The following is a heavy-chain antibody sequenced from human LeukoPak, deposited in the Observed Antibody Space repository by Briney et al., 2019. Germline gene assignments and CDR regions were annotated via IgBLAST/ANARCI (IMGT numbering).Heavy chain of an antibody. J-gene: IGHJ5*02. CDR3: ARELPPVVNYRFDH. CDR2: IWYDGSNK. D-gene: IGHD1-7*01. Sequence: GRSLRLSCAASGFTFSNYGMHWVRQAPGQGLDWVAVIWYDGSNKYCADSVKGRFTISRDNSKNTLYLQINSLRAEDTAMYYCARELPPVVNYRFDHWGQGTLVTVSS. V-gene: IGHV3-33*01. CDR1: GFTFSNYG.